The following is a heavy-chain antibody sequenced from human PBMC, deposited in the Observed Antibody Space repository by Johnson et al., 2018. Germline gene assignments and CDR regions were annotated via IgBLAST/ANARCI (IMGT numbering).Heavy chain of an antibody. CDR1: RYSFPTYD. Sequence: VRLGQSGAEVKKPGASVEVRCKASRYSFPTYDINWVRQATGQGLAWLGWMNPNSGHTGSAQKFQGRVTMTRDTSKRTAYMELSSLRSEDTAVYYCARARDVGGTDFQHWGQGTLVTVSS. CDR2: MNPNSGHT. CDR3: ARARDVGGTDFQH. D-gene: IGHD4-23*01. J-gene: IGHJ1*01. V-gene: IGHV1-8*01.